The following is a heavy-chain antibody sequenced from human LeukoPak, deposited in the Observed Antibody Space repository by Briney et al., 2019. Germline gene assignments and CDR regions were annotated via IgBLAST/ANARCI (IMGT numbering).Heavy chain of an antibody. CDR3: ARGVGYCSSTSCYWWFDP. J-gene: IGHJ5*02. V-gene: IGHV3-74*01. CDR1: GFTFSSYW. Sequence: GGSLRLSCAASGFTFSSYWMHWVRQAPGKGLVWVSRINSDGSSTSYADSMKGRFTISRDNAKNTLYLQMNSLRAEDTAVYYCARGVGYCSSTSCYWWFDPWGQGTLVTVSS. CDR2: INSDGSST. D-gene: IGHD2-2*01.